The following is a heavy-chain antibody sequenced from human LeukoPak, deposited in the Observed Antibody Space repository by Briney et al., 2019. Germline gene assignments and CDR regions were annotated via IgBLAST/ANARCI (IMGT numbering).Heavy chain of an antibody. CDR2: IRYDGSNK. D-gene: IGHD6-19*01. V-gene: IGHV3-30*02. CDR1: GFTSSSYE. Sequence: PGGSLRLSCAASGFTSSSYEMNWVRQAPGRGLEWVAFIRYDGSNKYYADSVKGRFTISRDNSKNTLYLQMNSLRAEDTAVYYCAKDGLGPSSGWSYYYYYMDVWGKGTTVTISS. J-gene: IGHJ6*03. CDR3: AKDGLGPSSGWSYYYYYMDV.